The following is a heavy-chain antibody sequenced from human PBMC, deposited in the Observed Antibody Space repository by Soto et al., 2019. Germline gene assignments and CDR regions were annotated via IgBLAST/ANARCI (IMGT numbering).Heavy chain of an antibody. V-gene: IGHV4-30-4*01. D-gene: IGHD3-22*01. CDR1: GGSISSGDYY. Sequence: QVQLQESGPGLVKPSQTLSLTCTVSGGSISSGDYYWSWIRQPPGKGLEWIGYIYYSGSTYYNPSLKSRFTISVDTTKNQFSLKLSSVTAADTAVYYCARAKGSSGYYPGAFDIWGQGTMVTVSS. J-gene: IGHJ3*02. CDR2: IYYSGST. CDR3: ARAKGSSGYYPGAFDI.